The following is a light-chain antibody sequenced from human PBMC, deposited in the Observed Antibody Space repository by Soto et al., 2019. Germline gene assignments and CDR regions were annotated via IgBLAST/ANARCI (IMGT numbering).Light chain of an antibody. CDR1: QSVSSY. V-gene: IGKV3-11*01. Sequence: EILLTQSPATLSLFPGERATHSCRASQSVSSYLAWYQQKPGQAPRLLIYDASNRATGIPARFSGSGSCTDVTLTISSLEPEDFAVYYCQQRSNWPAITFGQGTRLEIK. CDR2: DAS. J-gene: IGKJ5*01. CDR3: QQRSNWPAIT.